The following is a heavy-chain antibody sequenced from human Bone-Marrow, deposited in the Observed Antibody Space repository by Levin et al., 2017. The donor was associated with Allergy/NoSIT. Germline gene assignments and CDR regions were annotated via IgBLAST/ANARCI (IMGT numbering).Heavy chain of an antibody. CDR2: ISSTDTSI. CDR3: ARVYGSEETFDI. Sequence: LSLTCAASGFTFSDSFMSWIRQAPGKGLEWISYISSTDTSIHYADSVKGRFTISRDNAKNSLYLQMNSLRAEDTAVYFCARVYGSEETFDIWGQGTMVTVSS. V-gene: IGHV3-11*01. CDR1: GFTFSDSF. D-gene: IGHD6-25*01. J-gene: IGHJ3*02.